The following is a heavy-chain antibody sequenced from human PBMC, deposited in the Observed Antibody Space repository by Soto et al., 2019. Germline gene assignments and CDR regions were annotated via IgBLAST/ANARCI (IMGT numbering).Heavy chain of an antibody. CDR2: IHYTGSV. Sequence: QVQLQESGPGLAKPSATLSLTCTVSGDSVSSGGNYFSWIRQPPGEGLEWIAYIHYTGSVNYNPSLKSRLTMSVDTSKNQVSLRLNAVTAADTAFYYCARGGGYCGSTSCHTYDFAYWGQGPLVTVSS. CDR3: ARGGGYCGSTSCHTYDFAY. J-gene: IGHJ4*02. V-gene: IGHV4-61*08. D-gene: IGHD2-2*02. CDR1: GDSVSSGGNY.